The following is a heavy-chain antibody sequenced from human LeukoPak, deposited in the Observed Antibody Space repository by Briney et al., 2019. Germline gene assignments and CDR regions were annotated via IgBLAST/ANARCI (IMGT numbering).Heavy chain of an antibody. CDR2: IYYSGST. CDR1: GGSISSYY. D-gene: IGHD3-3*01. CDR3: ATRDDFWSGYGH. V-gene: IGHV4-59*01. Sequence: SETLSLTCTVSGGSISSYYWSWLRQPPGKGLEWIGYIYYSGSTNYNPSLKSRVTISVDTSKNQFSLKLSSVTAADTAVYYCATRDDFWSGYGHWGQGTLVTVSS. J-gene: IGHJ4*02.